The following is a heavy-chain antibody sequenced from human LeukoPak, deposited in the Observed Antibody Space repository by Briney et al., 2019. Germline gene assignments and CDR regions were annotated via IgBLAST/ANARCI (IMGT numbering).Heavy chain of an antibody. J-gene: IGHJ6*03. CDR1: GFTVSNNE. Sequence: GGSLRLSCAASGFTVSNNEMSWVRQAPGKGLKWVSSISGGSAYHADSRKGRFTISRDNSKNTLHLQMNSLKAEDTAVYYFGYSSGNSMDVWGKGTTVTVSS. CDR3: GYSSGNSMDV. D-gene: IGHD6-25*01. V-gene: IGHV3-38-3*01. CDR2: ISGGSA.